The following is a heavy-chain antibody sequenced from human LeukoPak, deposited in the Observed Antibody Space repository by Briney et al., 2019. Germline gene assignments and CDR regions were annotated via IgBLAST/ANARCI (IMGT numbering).Heavy chain of an antibody. D-gene: IGHD5-18*01. J-gene: IGHJ6*02. CDR2: TYYRSKWHN. CDR1: GDSVSSNSAA. V-gene: IGHV6-1*01. CDR3: ARCSGYSYGHNYYYGLDV. Sequence: SQTLSLTCAISGDSVSSNSAAWNWIRQSPSRGLEWLGRTYYRSKWHNDYAVSVKSRIAINPDTSKNQFSLQLNSVTPEDTAVYYCARCSGYSYGHNYYYGLDVWGQGTTVTVSS.